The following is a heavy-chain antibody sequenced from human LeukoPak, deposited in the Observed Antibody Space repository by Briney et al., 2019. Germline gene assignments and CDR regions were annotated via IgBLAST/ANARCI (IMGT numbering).Heavy chain of an antibody. Sequence: PSETLSLTCAVYGGSFSGYYWSWIRQPPGKGLEWIGEINHGRITNYNPSLKSRVTISVDTSKNQFSLKLSSVTAADTAVYYCARGAKLDYLYFDLWGRGTLVTVSS. CDR2: INHGRIT. CDR1: GGSFSGYY. V-gene: IGHV4-34*01. J-gene: IGHJ2*01. D-gene: IGHD1-1*01. CDR3: ARGAKLDYLYFDL.